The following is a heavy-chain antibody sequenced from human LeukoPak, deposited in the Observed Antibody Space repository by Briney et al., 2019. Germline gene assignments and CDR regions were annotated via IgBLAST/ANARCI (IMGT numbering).Heavy chain of an antibody. CDR1: GGTFSSYA. CDR3: AEAHCSSTSCYWFDP. Sequence: SVKVSCKASGGTFSSYAISWVREAPAHVLEWMGGIIPIFGTANYAQKLQGRVTITADESTSTAYMELSSLRSEDTAVYYCAEAHCSSTSCYWFDPRGQGTLVTVSS. D-gene: IGHD2-2*01. CDR2: IIPIFGTA. J-gene: IGHJ5*02. V-gene: IGHV1-69*13.